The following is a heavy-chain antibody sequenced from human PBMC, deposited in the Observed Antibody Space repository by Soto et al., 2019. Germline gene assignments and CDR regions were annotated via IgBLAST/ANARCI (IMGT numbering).Heavy chain of an antibody. CDR2: ISSSSYI. J-gene: IGHJ4*02. V-gene: IGHV3-21*01. CDR3: ARDITGTSDY. Sequence: GGSLRLSCAASGFTFSSYSMNWVRQASGKGLEWVSSISSSSYIYYADSVKGRSTISRDNAKNSLYLQMNSLRAEDTAVYYCARDITGTSDYWGQGTLVTVSS. D-gene: IGHD1-7*01. CDR1: GFTFSSYS.